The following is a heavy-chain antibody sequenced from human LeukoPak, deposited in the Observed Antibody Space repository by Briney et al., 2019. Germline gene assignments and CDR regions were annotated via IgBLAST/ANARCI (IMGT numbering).Heavy chain of an antibody. Sequence: PSENLSLTCTASGGSISTYYWSWIRRPPGKGLEWIAYIHASGPTNYNPSLKSRITISVDTSKNQFSLKLSSVTAADTAVYYCARHDAGIAARPFDNWGQGTLVTVPS. D-gene: IGHD6-6*01. CDR2: IHASGPT. CDR3: ARHDAGIAARPFDN. CDR1: GGSISTYY. V-gene: IGHV4-4*09. J-gene: IGHJ4*02.